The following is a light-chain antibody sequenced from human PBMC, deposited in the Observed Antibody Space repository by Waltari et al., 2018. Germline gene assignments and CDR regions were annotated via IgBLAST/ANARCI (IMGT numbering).Light chain of an antibody. CDR2: GAS. Sequence: DIQMTQSPSSLSASVGERVTITCRASQGISNHLAWFQQKPGKAPKSLIYGASSLQSGVPSKFIGSGSGTDFTLTISSLQPEDFATYYCQQYYSTPFTFGPGTKVDIK. V-gene: IGKV1-16*02. CDR3: QQYYSTPFT. J-gene: IGKJ3*01. CDR1: QGISNH.